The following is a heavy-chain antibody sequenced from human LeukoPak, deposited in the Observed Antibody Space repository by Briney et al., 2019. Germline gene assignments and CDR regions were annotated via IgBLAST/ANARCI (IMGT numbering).Heavy chain of an antibody. CDR3: ARDLLNEGNHLDY. CDR2: IYYSGST. Sequence: SEALSLTCTVSGSSINTGGHYWSWIRQHPGKGLEWIGYIYYSGSTNYNPSLKSRLTISIDTSKSQFSLKLSSVTAADTAVYYCARDLLNEGNHLDYWGQGTLVTVSS. J-gene: IGHJ4*02. V-gene: IGHV4-31*03. D-gene: IGHD4-23*01. CDR1: GSSINTGGHY.